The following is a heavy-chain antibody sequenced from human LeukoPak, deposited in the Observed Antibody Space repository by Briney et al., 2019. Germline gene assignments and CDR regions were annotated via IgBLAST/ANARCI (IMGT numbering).Heavy chain of an antibody. CDR1: GYTLTELS. D-gene: IGHD3-10*01. CDR2: FDPEDGET. V-gene: IGHV1-24*01. CDR3: ARDFMVRGVLDDY. J-gene: IGHJ4*02. Sequence: GASVKVSCKVSGYTLTELSMHWVRQAPGKGLEWMGGFDPEDGETIYAQKFQGRVTITTDESTSTAYMELSSLRSEDTAVYYCARDFMVRGVLDDYWGQGTLVIVSS.